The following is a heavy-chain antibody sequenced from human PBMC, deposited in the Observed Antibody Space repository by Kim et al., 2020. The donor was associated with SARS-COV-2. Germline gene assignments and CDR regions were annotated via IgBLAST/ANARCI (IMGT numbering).Heavy chain of an antibody. CDR3: ARTVLRYFDWSPRCAF. CDR1: GGSISSSSYY. D-gene: IGHD3-9*01. J-gene: IGHJ3*01. V-gene: IGHV4-39*01. Sequence: SETLSLTCTVSGGSISSSSYYWGWIRQPPGKGLEWIGSIYYSGSTYYNPSLKSRVTISVDTSKNQFSLKLSSVTAADTAVYYCARTVLRYFDWSPRCAF. CDR2: IYYSGST.